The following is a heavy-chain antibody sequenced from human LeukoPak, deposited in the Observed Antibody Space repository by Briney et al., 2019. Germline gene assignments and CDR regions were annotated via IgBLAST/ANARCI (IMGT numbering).Heavy chain of an antibody. J-gene: IGHJ4*02. CDR2: IYSGGST. Sequence: GGSLRLSCAASRFTVSSNYMSWVRQAPGKGLEWVSVIYSGGSTYYADSVKGRFTISRDNSKNTLYLQMNSLRAEDTAVYYCARGYSYGPEYYFDYWGQGTLVTVSS. CDR3: ARGYSYGPEYYFDY. V-gene: IGHV3-53*01. D-gene: IGHD5-18*01. CDR1: RFTVSSNY.